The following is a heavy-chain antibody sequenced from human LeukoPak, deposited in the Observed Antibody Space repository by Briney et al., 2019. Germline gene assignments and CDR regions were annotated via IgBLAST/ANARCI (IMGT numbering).Heavy chain of an antibody. CDR3: ARGSGSANWFDP. Sequence: SETLSLTCAVYIDSFSNYHWNWIRQTPAKGMEWIGEVNESGGTNISPSLRSRVTISVDTSKNQFSLKLSSVTAADTAVYYCARGSGSANWFDPWGQGTLVTVSS. CDR1: IDSFSNYH. V-gene: IGHV4-34*01. CDR2: VNESGGT. J-gene: IGHJ5*02. D-gene: IGHD3-10*01.